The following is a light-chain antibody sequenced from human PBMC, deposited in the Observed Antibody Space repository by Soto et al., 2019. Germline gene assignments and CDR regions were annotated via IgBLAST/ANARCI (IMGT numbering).Light chain of an antibody. V-gene: IGKV1-5*03. CDR3: QHYNSYSEA. J-gene: IGKJ1*01. Sequence: EIVMTQSPYTLSVSPGDRATLSCRASQAIRSGLAWYQQKPGKAPRLLIYKASTLEGGAPARFSGSGSGTEFTLTISSLQPDDFATYYCQHYNSYSEAFGQGTKVDIK. CDR1: QAIRSG. CDR2: KAS.